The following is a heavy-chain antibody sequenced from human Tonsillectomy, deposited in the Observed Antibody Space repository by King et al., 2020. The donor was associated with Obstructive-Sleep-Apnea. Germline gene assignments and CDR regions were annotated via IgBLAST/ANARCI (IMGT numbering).Heavy chain of an antibody. CDR2: LSGSGAST. Sequence: EVQLVESGGGLVQPGGSLRLSCAASVFTFSNYAMSGVRQAPGRGLEWVSALSGSGASTYYADSVKGRFTISRDNSKNTLYLQMNSLRAEDTAVYYCAKSSGYDYRNNWFDPWGQGTLVTVSS. D-gene: IGHD5-12*01. J-gene: IGHJ5*02. CDR3: AKSSGYDYRNNWFDP. CDR1: VFTFSNYA. V-gene: IGHV3-23*04.